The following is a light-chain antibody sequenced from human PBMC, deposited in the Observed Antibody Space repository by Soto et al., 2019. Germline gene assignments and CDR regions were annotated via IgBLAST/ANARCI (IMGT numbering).Light chain of an antibody. CDR3: AAWDDSLNGVV. J-gene: IGLJ2*01. Sequence: QSVLTQPPSASGTPGQRVTISCSGSSSNIGSHTVNWYQQLPGTAPRLRIYSNTQRPSGVPDRFSGSKSGTSASLAISGLQSEYEADYYCAAWDDSLNGVVFGGGTKLTVL. CDR2: SNT. CDR1: SSNIGSHT. V-gene: IGLV1-44*01.